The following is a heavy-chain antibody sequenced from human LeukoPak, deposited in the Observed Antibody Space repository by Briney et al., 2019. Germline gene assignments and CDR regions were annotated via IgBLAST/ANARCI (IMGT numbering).Heavy chain of an antibody. Sequence: GASVKVSCKASGYTVTSYYMHWVRPATGQGLEWMGIVNPSSISASYAQKFQGRVTMTRDTSTSTVSMELSSLRSDDTAVYYCASVYQHGMDVWGQGTTVTVSS. CDR2: VNPSSISA. J-gene: IGHJ6*02. D-gene: IGHD2-2*01. CDR3: ASVYQHGMDV. V-gene: IGHV1-46*01. CDR1: GYTVTSYY.